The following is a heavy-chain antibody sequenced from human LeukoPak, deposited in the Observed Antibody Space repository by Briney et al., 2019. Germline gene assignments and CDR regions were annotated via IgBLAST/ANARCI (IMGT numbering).Heavy chain of an antibody. CDR1: GYSISSGYY. J-gene: IGHJ5*02. D-gene: IGHD6-13*01. CDR2: IYYSGST. V-gene: IGHV4-38-2*02. Sequence: SETLSLTCTVSGYSISSGYYWGWIRQPPGKGLEWIGSIYYSGSTYYNPSLKSRVSISVDTSNNQFSLKLSSVTAADTAVYYCASSISSSWARGFDRWGQGTLVTVSS. CDR3: ASSISSSWARGFDR.